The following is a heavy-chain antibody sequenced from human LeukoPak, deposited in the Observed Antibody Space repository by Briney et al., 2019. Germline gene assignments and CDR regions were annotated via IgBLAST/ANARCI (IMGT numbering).Heavy chain of an antibody. CDR2: IRYDGRNK. Sequence: PGGSLRLSCAASGFTFSTYGMHWVRQAPGKGLEWVAFIRYDGRNKYYADSVKGRFTISRDNSKNTLCLQMNNLRAEDTAVYYCARGQRAHVEWSYYMDVWGKGTTVTVS. CDR3: ARGQRAHVEWSYYMDV. J-gene: IGHJ6*03. D-gene: IGHD3-3*01. V-gene: IGHV3-30*02. CDR1: GFTFSTYG.